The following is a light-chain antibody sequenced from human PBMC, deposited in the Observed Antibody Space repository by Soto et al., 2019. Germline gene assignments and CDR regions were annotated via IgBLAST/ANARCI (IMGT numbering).Light chain of an antibody. CDR1: QGISNY. J-gene: IGKJ3*01. CDR2: AAS. Sequence: DIQMTQSPSSLSASVGDRVTITCRATQGISNYLAWYQQKPGKVPKLLIYAASTLQSGVPSRFSASRSGTDITLTIGSLQPEDVATYYCPRYISAPFTFSPGTNVDIK. V-gene: IGKV1-27*01. CDR3: PRYISAPFT.